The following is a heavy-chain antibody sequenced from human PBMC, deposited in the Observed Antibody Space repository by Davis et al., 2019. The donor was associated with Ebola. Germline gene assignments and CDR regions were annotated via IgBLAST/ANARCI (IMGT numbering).Heavy chain of an antibody. Sequence: SETLSLTCTVSGGSISSSSYYWSWIRQPPGKGLEWIGEINHSGSTNYNPSLKSRVTISVDTSKNQFSLKLSSVTAADTAVYYCARPSGYYGSGSYYSREYYFDYWGQGTLVTVSS. CDR2: INHSGST. D-gene: IGHD3-10*01. CDR1: GGSISSSSYY. V-gene: IGHV4-39*01. J-gene: IGHJ4*02. CDR3: ARPSGYYGSGSYYSREYYFDY.